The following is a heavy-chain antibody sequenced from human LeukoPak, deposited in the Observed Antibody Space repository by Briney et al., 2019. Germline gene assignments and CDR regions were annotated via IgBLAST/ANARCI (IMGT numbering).Heavy chain of an antibody. D-gene: IGHD6-19*01. CDR1: GFTLSSYA. CDR2: ISGSGGST. CDR3: AKEGEYSSGWYENFDY. J-gene: IGHJ4*02. V-gene: IGHV3-23*01. Sequence: PGGSLRLSCAASGFTLSSYAMSWVRQAPGQGLEGVSAISGSGGSTYYADSGRGRFTISRDNSKNTLYLQMNSLRAEDTAVYYCAKEGEYSSGWYENFDYWGQGTLVTVSS.